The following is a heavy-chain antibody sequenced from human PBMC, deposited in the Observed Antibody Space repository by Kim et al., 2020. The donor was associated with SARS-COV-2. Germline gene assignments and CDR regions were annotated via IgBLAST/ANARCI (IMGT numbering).Heavy chain of an antibody. CDR3: ARRVYLYRAIVVVTHWYFDL. Sequence: SETLSLTCTVSGGSISSSSYYWGWIRQPPGKGLEWIGSIYYSGSTYYNPSLKSRVTISVDTSKNQFSLKLSSVTAADTAVYYCARRVYLYRAIVVVTHWYFDLWGRGTLVTVSS. CDR1: GGSISSSSYY. V-gene: IGHV4-39*01. CDR2: IYYSGST. J-gene: IGHJ2*01. D-gene: IGHD3-22*01.